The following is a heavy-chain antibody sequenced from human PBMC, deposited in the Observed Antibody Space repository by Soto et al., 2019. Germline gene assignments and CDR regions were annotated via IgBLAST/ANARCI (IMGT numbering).Heavy chain of an antibody. CDR3: VRASMPKAHFDS. CDR1: GGSIRGYY. D-gene: IGHD2-2*01. J-gene: IGHJ4*02. Sequence: QMQLQESGPGLVKPSETLSLTCTVSGGSIRGYYWSWIRQSAGLRLEWIGRMHTSGSTNYNPSLKCRVTISVDMSKIQISLKLTSVTAADTAFYYCVRASMPKAHFDSWVQGTLVTVSS. V-gene: IGHV4-4*07. CDR2: MHTSGST.